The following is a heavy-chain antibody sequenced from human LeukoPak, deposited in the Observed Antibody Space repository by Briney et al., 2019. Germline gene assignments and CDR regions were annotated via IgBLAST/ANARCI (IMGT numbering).Heavy chain of an antibody. V-gene: IGHV3-21*01. J-gene: IGHJ5*02. CDR1: GFTFSSYS. Sequence: GGSLRLSCAASGFTFSSYSMNWVRQAPGKGLEWVSSISSSSSYIYYADSVKGRFTISRDNAKNSLYLRMNSLRAEDTAVYYCARDPPYYDILTGYRAGGWFDPWGQGTLVTVSS. D-gene: IGHD3-9*01. CDR3: ARDPPYYDILTGYRAGGWFDP. CDR2: ISSSSSYI.